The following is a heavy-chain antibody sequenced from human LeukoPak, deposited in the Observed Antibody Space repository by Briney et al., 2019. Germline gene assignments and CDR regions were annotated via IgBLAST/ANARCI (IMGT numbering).Heavy chain of an antibody. CDR3: ARVQLILRFLEWLAPQTPFDY. J-gene: IGHJ4*02. D-gene: IGHD3-3*01. CDR2: ISACNGNT. CDR1: GYTFTSYG. Sequence: ASVKVSCKASGYTFTSYGISWVRQAPGQGLEWMGWISACNGNTNYAQKLQGRVTMTTDTSTSTAYMELRSLRSDDTAVYYCARVQLILRFLEWLAPQTPFDYWGQGTLVTVSS. V-gene: IGHV1-18*01.